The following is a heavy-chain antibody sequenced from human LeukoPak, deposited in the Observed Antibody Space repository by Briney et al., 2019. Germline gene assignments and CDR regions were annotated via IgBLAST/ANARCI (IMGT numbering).Heavy chain of an antibody. Sequence: PSETLSLTCAVYGGSFSGYYWSWIRQPPGKGLEWIGEINHSGSTNYNPSLKSRVTISVDTSKNQFPLKLSSVTAADTAVYYCARLDVGSIDYWGQGTLVTVSS. D-gene: IGHD2-15*01. CDR1: GGSFSGYY. CDR3: ARLDVGSIDY. J-gene: IGHJ4*02. V-gene: IGHV4-34*01. CDR2: INHSGST.